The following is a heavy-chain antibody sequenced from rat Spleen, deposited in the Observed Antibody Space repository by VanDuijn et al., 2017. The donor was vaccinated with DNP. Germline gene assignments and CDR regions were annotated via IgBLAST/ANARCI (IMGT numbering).Heavy chain of an antibody. J-gene: IGHJ2*01. CDR1: GFSLTSYN. CDR2: MWGGGNT. V-gene: IGHV2-30*01. D-gene: IGHD1-7*01. Sequence: QVQLKESGPGLVQPSQTLSLTCTVSGFSLTSYNVHWVRQPPGKGLEWMGVMWGGGNTAYRSVFKSRLSISRDTSKSQVFLKMNSLQTEDTAIYYCARDSDYGYAAYYFDYWGQGVMVAVSS. CDR3: ARDSDYGYAAYYFDY.